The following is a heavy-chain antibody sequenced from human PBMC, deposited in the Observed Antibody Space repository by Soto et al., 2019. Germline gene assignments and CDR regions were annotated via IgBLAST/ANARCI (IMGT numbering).Heavy chain of an antibody. CDR3: ARDQAPRSGFAYYYYGMDV. Sequence: GGSLRLSCAASGFTVSSNYMSWVRQAPGKGLEWVSVIYSGGSTYYADSVKGRFTISRDNSKNTLYLQMNSLRAEDTAVYYCARDQAPRSGFAYYYYGMDVWGQGTTVTVSS. J-gene: IGHJ6*02. V-gene: IGHV3-53*01. CDR2: IYSGGST. D-gene: IGHD3-10*01. CDR1: GFTVSSNY.